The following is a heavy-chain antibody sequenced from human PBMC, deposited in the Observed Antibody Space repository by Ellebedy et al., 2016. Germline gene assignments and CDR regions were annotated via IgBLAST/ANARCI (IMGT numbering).Heavy chain of an antibody. CDR2: INLDGGEE. Sequence: GESLKISXAASGFTFSSYWMSWVRQAPGKGLEWVASINLDGGEEYHVDSVKGRFTISRDNAQDSLYLQMNSLRAEDTAVYYCARGLYCDGRTCYVAGVGVRPRGAWFDPWGQGTQVTVSS. D-gene: IGHD2-21*01. V-gene: IGHV3-7*01. CDR3: ARGLYCDGRTCYVAGVGVRPRGAWFDP. CDR1: GFTFSSYW. J-gene: IGHJ5*02.